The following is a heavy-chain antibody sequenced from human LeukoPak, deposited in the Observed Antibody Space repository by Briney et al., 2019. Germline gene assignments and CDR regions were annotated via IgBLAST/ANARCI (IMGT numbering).Heavy chain of an antibody. CDR3: ARDLFSTAGAYDY. V-gene: IGHV3-7*01. CDR1: GFSFSDAW. D-gene: IGHD1-26*01. CDR2: IKQDGSEK. J-gene: IGHJ4*02. Sequence: GGSHRLSCAASGFSFSDAWMSWVRQIPGKGLEWVANIKQDGSEKYYVDSVEGRFTISRDSAKNSLYLQMSSLRAEDTAVYYCARDLFSTAGAYDYWGQGTLVIVSS.